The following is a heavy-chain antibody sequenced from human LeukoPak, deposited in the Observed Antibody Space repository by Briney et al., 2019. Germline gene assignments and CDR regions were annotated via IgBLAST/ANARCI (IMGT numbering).Heavy chain of an antibody. CDR2: IIPIFGTA. CDR1: GGTFISYA. J-gene: IGHJ4*02. CDR3: ARSTVGATSVDY. V-gene: IGHV1-69*13. Sequence: SVKVSCKASGGTFISYAISWVRQAPGQGLEWMGGIIPIFGTANYAQKFQGRVTITADESTGTAYMELSSLRSEDTAVYYCARSTVGATSVDYWGQGTLVTVSS. D-gene: IGHD1-26*01.